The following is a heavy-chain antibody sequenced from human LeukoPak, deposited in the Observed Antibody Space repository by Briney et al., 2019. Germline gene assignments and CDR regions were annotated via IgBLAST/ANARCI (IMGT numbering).Heavy chain of an antibody. V-gene: IGHV3-48*04. Sequence: GGSLRLSCAASGFTFKNYNMIWVRQGPGKGLEWVSFLSTTGKTVHYADSVKGRFTISRDNAKNSLYLQMNSLRAEDTAVYYCARVGCSSTSCLGVFDYWGQGTLVTVSS. D-gene: IGHD2-2*01. CDR3: ARVGCSSTSCLGVFDY. CDR1: GFTFKNYN. J-gene: IGHJ4*02. CDR2: LSTTGKTV.